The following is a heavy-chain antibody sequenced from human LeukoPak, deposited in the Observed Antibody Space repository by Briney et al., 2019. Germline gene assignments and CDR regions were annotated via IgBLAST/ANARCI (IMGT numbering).Heavy chain of an antibody. Sequence: SVKVSCKASGGTFSSYAISWVRQAPGQGLEWMGGIIPIFGTANYAQKFQGRVTITADESTSTAYMELSSLRSEDTAVYYCARGYYGSGSYYNRDFDYWGQGTLVTVSS. D-gene: IGHD3-10*01. CDR1: GGTFSSYA. CDR3: ARGYYGSGSYYNRDFDY. J-gene: IGHJ4*02. CDR2: IIPIFGTA. V-gene: IGHV1-69*01.